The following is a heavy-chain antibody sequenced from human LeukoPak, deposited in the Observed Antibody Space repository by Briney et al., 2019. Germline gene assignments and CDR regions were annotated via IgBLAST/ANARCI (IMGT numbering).Heavy chain of an antibody. D-gene: IGHD1-26*01. CDR1: GVSINTYY. V-gene: IGHV4-4*09. J-gene: IGHJ4*02. CDR3: AAGPWELDF. CDR2: IYNGGNT. Sequence: SEALSLTCTVSGVSINTYYASWIRQAPGKGLEFIGFIYNGGNTNYNPSLKSRATISVDTSNNQFSLRLTSVTAADTAMYYCAAGPWELDFWGQGTLVTVSS.